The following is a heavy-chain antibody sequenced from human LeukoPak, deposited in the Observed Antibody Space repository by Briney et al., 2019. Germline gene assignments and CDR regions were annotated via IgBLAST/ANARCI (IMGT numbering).Heavy chain of an antibody. J-gene: IGHJ4*02. Sequence: AGGSLRLSCAASGFTFSSYWMHWVRQVPGKGLDWVSSVSSSSPYIYYSDSVKGRFSISRDNAKNSLFLQMNSLRAEDTAVYYCARGLEMATKSPVDYWGQGTLVTVSS. D-gene: IGHD5-24*01. V-gene: IGHV3-21*01. CDR3: ARGLEMATKSPVDY. CDR2: VSSSSPYI. CDR1: GFTFSSYW.